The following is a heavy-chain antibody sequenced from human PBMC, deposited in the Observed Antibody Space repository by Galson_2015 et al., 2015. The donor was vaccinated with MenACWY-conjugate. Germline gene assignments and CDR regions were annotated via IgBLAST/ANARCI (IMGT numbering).Heavy chain of an antibody. D-gene: IGHD6-13*01. CDR2: TYYRSRWHN. J-gene: IGHJ2*01. Sequence: CAISGDSASSHSAAWTWIRQSPSRGLEGLGRTYYRSRWHNDYAVSVKSRITINPDTSRNQLSLQLSSVTPEDTAVYYCARGVTRTSGTINWYFEFWGRGTLVTVSS. CDR1: GDSASSHSAA. CDR3: ARGVTRTSGTINWYFEF. V-gene: IGHV6-1*01.